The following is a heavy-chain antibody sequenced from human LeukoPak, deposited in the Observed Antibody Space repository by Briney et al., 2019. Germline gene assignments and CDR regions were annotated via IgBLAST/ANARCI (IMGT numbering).Heavy chain of an antibody. CDR2: IWYDGSNK. J-gene: IGHJ4*02. Sequence: QPGRSLRLSCAASGFTFSSYGMHWVRQAPGKGLGWVAVIWYDGSNKYYADSVKGRFTISRDNSKNTLYLQMNSLRAEDTAVYYCARERIQLWRTGDYWGQGTLVTVSS. V-gene: IGHV3-33*01. CDR1: GFTFSSYG. CDR3: ARERIQLWRTGDY. D-gene: IGHD5-18*01.